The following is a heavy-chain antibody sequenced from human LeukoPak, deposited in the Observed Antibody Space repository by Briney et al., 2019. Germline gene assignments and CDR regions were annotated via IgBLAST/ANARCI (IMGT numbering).Heavy chain of an antibody. D-gene: IGHD1-7*01. CDR3: AAALGITGTTPFDY. CDR2: IVVGSGNT. CDR1: GFTFTSSA. V-gene: IGHV1-58*01. J-gene: IGHJ4*02. Sequence: SVKVSCKASGFTFTSSAVQWVRQARGQRLEWIGWIVVGSGNTNYAQKFQERVTITRDMFTSTAYMELSSLRSEDTAVYYCAAALGITGTTPFDYWGQGTLVTVSS.